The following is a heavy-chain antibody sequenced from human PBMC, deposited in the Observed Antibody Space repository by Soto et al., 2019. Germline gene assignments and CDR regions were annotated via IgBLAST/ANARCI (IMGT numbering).Heavy chain of an antibody. D-gene: IGHD6-19*01. CDR2: ISGSGGST. CDR1: GFTFSSYA. V-gene: IGHV3-23*01. J-gene: IGHJ6*02. CDR3: AKLAPESSGWGWWHYCYGMDV. Sequence: EVQLLESGGGLVQPGGSLRLSCAASGFTFSSYAMSWVRQAPGKGLEWVSAISGSGGSTYYADSVKGRFTISRDNSKNTLYLQMNSLRAEDTAVYYCAKLAPESSGWGWWHYCYGMDVWGQGTTVTVSS.